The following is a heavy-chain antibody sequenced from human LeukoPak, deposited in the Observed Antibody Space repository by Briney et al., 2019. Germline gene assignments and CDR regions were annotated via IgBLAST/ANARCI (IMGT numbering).Heavy chain of an antibody. CDR3: ARDVRPIRHCSSTSCYTPYYYYYMDV. J-gene: IGHJ6*03. CDR2: IYYSGST. Sequence: SETLSLTCTVSGGSVSSGSYYWSWIRQPPGKGLEWIGYIYYSGSTNYNPSLKGRVTISVDTSKNQLSLKLSSVTAADTAVYYCARDVRPIRHCSSTSCYTPYYYYYMDVWGKGTTVTVSS. CDR1: GGSVSSGSYY. D-gene: IGHD2-2*02. V-gene: IGHV4-61*01.